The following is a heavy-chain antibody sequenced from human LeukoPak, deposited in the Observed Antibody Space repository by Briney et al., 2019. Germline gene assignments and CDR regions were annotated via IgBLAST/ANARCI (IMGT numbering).Heavy chain of an antibody. V-gene: IGHV4-30-2*01. CDR1: GGSISSGGYS. D-gene: IGHD2-15*01. Sequence: SETLSLTCAVSGGSISSGGYSWSWIRQPPGKGLEWIGYIYHSGSTYYNPSLKSRVTISVDRSKNQFSLKLSFVTAADTAVYYCARVYRLVVFDYWGQGTLVTVSS. CDR3: ARVYRLVVFDY. CDR2: IYHSGST. J-gene: IGHJ4*02.